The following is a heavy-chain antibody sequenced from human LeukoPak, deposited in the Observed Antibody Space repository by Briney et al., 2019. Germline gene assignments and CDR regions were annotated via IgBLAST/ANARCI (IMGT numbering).Heavy chain of an antibody. D-gene: IGHD5-18*01. Sequence: GGSLRLSCAASGFTFSSYNMNWVPQAPGKGLEWVSSISSSSSYIYYADSVRGRFTISRDNAKNSLYLQMNSLRAEDTAVYYCARDLSGVTGYTYGRGIDYWGQGTLVTVSS. CDR2: ISSSSSYI. CDR1: GFTFSSYN. CDR3: ARDLSGVTGYTYGRGIDY. J-gene: IGHJ4*02. V-gene: IGHV3-21*01.